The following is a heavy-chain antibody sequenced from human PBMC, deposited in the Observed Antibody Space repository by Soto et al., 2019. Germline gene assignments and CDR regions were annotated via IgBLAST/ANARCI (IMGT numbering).Heavy chain of an antibody. V-gene: IGHV4-59*11. D-gene: IGHD6-13*01. CDR2: ISYSGST. Sequence: PSETLSLTCAVSGGSIRSHYWSWIRQPPGKGLEWIGYISYSGSTTYNPSLQSRVTMSVDTSKKKFSLNLTSVTAADTAVYYCARDLRVAAGGIDPWGQGTIVTVSS. CDR3: ARDLRVAAGGIDP. J-gene: IGHJ5*02. CDR1: GGSIRSHY.